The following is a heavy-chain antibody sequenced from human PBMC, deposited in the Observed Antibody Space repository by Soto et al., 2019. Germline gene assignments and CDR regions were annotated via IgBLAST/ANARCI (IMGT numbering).Heavy chain of an antibody. V-gene: IGHV4-39*01. CDR1: GGSISSRGYY. Sequence: QLQLQESGPGLVKPSETLSLTCTVSGGSISSRGYYWGWIRQPPGKGLEWIGTIYYSGSTYYNPSIKRRVTISVDTSENQFSLTLSAVTAADTAVYYCATSNWFDPWGQGTLVTVSS. CDR3: ATSNWFDP. J-gene: IGHJ5*02. CDR2: IYYSGST.